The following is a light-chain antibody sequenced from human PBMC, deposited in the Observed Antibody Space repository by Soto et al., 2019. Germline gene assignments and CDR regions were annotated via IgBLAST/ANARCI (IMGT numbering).Light chain of an antibody. CDR1: GSDVGSYNY. CDR2: EVS. Sequence: QSVLTQPASVSGSPGQSITISCTGTGSDVGSYNYVSRYQQHPGKAPKLMIYEVSDRPSGISSRFSGSKSGNTASLTISGLQTEDEADYYCSSYTSSSTLFGTGTKVTVL. J-gene: IGLJ1*01. CDR3: SSYTSSSTL. V-gene: IGLV2-14*01.